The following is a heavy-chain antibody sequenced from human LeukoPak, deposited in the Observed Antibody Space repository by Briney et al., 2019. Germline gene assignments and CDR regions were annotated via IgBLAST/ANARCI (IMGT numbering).Heavy chain of an antibody. CDR1: GFTFDDYA. CDR2: INWNSDSI. CDR3: VTNGGGDSGYGNFDY. V-gene: IGHV3-9*01. D-gene: IGHD5-12*01. Sequence: QPGGSLRLSCAVSGFTFDDYAMHWVRHVPGKGLEWVSGINWNSDSIGYAVRGRFTISRDNAKNSLYLQMNSLRVEDTALYYCVTNGGGDSGYGNFDYWGQGTLVTVSS. J-gene: IGHJ4*02.